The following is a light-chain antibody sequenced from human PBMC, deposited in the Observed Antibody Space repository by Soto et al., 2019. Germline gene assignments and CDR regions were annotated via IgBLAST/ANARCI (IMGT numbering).Light chain of an antibody. CDR1: SSDVGGYNY. J-gene: IGLJ1*01. Sequence: QSALARPASVYGSPGQAITLSCPGTSSDVGGYNYVSWYQQHPGKAPKFMIYDVSNRPSGVSNRFSGSKSGNTASLTISGLQAEDEADYYCSSYTTSNTRQIVFGTGTKVTVL. CDR3: SSYTTSNTRQIV. CDR2: DVS. V-gene: IGLV2-14*01.